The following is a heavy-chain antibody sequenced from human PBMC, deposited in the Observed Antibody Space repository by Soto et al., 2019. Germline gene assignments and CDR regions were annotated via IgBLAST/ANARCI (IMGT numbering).Heavy chain of an antibody. V-gene: IGHV1-18*01. CDR1: GYTFTSYG. J-gene: IGHJ4*02. CDR2: ISAHNGNT. Sequence: QVHLVQSGAEVKKPGASVKVSCKASGYTFTSYGITWVRQAPGQGLEWMGWISAHNGNTDYAQKLQGRGIVTRDTSTSTAYMERRSLISDDTAVYYCARGRYGDSWGQGALVTVSS. D-gene: IGHD1-1*01. CDR3: ARGRYGDS.